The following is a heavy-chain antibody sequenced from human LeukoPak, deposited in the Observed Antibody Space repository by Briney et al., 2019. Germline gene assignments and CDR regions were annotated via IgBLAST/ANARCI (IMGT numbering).Heavy chain of an antibody. D-gene: IGHD5-18*01. CDR2: IYHSGST. Sequence: SETLSLTCTVSGGSISSYYWSWIRQPPGKGLEWIGYIYHSGSTYYNPSLKSRVTISVDRSKNQFSLKLSSVTAADTAVYYCARLSNVDTAMVTWGQGTLVTVSS. J-gene: IGHJ5*02. CDR1: GGSISSYY. V-gene: IGHV4-59*12. CDR3: ARLSNVDTAMVT.